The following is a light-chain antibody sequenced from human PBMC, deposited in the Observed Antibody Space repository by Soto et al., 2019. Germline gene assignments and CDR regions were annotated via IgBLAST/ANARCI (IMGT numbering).Light chain of an antibody. J-gene: IGKJ1*01. CDR1: QSISSW. CDR3: QHYNSYSEA. CDR2: KAS. Sequence: DIQMTPSPSTLSASVGDRVTITCRASQSISSWLAWYQQKPGKAPKLLIYKASTLKSGVPSRFSGSGSGTEFTLTISSLQPDDFATYYCQHYNSYSEAFGQGTKGDI. V-gene: IGKV1-5*03.